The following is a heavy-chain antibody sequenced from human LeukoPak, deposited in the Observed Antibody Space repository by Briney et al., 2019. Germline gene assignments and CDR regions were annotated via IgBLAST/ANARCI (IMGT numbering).Heavy chain of an antibody. CDR2: IYYSGST. Sequence: SQTLSLTCTVSGGSISSGDYYWSWIRQPPGKGLEWIGYIYYSGSTYYNPSLKSRVTISVDTSKSQFSLKLSSVTAADTAVYYCAREGAAAGSFDYWGQGTLVTVSS. CDR3: AREGAAAGSFDY. V-gene: IGHV4-30-4*01. J-gene: IGHJ4*02. D-gene: IGHD6-13*01. CDR1: GGSISSGDYY.